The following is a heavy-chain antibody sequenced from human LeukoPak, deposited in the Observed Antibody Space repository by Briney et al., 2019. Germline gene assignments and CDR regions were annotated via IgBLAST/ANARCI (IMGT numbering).Heavy chain of an antibody. J-gene: IGHJ6*04. CDR3: ATGLSLGYCSGGSCPYGMDV. D-gene: IGHD2-15*01. V-gene: IGHV3-23*01. Sequence: GGSLRLSCAASGFTFSSYAMSWVRQAQGKGLEWVSAISGSGGSTYYADSVKGRFTISRDNYKNTLYLQMNSLRAEDTAVYYCATGLSLGYCSGGSCPYGMDVWGKGTTVTVSS. CDR1: GFTFSSYA. CDR2: ISGSGGST.